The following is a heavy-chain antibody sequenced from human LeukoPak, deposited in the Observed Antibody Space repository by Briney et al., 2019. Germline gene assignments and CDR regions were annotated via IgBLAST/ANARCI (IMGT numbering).Heavy chain of an antibody. D-gene: IGHD6-6*01. V-gene: IGHV4-30-4*01. CDR2: IYYSGST. J-gene: IGHJ5*02. CDR3: ARGSIAARILPWFDP. CDR1: GGSISSGDYY. Sequence: SETLSLTCTVSGGSISSGDYYWSWIRQPPGTGLEWIGYIYYSGSTYYNPSLKSRVTISVDTSKNQFSLKLSSVTAADTAVYYCARGSIAARILPWFDPWGQGTLVTVSS.